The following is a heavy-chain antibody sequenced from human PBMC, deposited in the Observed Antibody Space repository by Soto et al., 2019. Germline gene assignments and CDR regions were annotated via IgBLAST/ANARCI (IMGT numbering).Heavy chain of an antibody. Sequence: SETLSLTCTVSGGSISSSSYYWGWIRQPPGKGLEGIGSIYYSGSTYYNPSLKSRLTISVDTSKNQFTLKLNSVTAADTAVYYCARANPYNNHWWFDPWGQGTPVTVSS. D-gene: IGHD1-1*01. CDR2: IYYSGST. CDR1: GGSISSSSYY. V-gene: IGHV4-39*06. CDR3: ARANPYNNHWWFDP. J-gene: IGHJ5*02.